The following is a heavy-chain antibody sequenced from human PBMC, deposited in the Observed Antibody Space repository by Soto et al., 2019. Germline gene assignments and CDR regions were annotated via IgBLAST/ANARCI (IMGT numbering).Heavy chain of an antibody. D-gene: IGHD1-7*01. CDR3: ARPLIGNTVDL. CDR1: GYTFINYF. CDR2: VDPSRGSA. J-gene: IGHJ3*01. Sequence: QAQLLQSGAEVKKPGASVKVSCKASGYTFINYFIHSVRQAPGQRLEWIGIVDPSRGSADYAQKFQGRVTMTTDVSTRTVFMDLSSLRSEDTAVYYCARPLIGNTVDLWGQGTTVIVSS. V-gene: IGHV1-46*01.